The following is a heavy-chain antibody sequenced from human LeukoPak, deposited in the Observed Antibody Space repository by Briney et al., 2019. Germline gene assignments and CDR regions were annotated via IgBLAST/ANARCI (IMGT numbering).Heavy chain of an antibody. CDR1: GFIFSNYW. CDR2: IKEDGSDK. V-gene: IGHV3-7*01. D-gene: IGHD3-10*01. Sequence: GGSLRLSCEASGFIFSNYWMAWVRQAPGKGLEWVANIKEDGSDKNYVESMKGRYTISRDNAQNSLYLQMNSLRAEDTAVYYCARDLYLGKYHISGSHNGPESPFDYWGQGTLVTVSS. CDR3: ARDLYLGKYHISGSHNGPESPFDY. J-gene: IGHJ4*02.